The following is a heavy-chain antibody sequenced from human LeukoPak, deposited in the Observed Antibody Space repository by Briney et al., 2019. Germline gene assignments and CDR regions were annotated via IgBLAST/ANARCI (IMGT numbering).Heavy chain of an antibody. V-gene: IGHV1-69*04. CDR3: ARGYYDSSALAVY. Sequence: SVKVSCKASGGTFSSYAISWVRQAPGQGLEWMGRIIPILGIANYAQKFQGRVTITADKSTSTAYMELSSLRSEDTAVYYCARGYYDSSALAVYWGQGTLVTVSS. J-gene: IGHJ4*02. CDR2: IIPILGIA. D-gene: IGHD3-22*01. CDR1: GGTFSSYA.